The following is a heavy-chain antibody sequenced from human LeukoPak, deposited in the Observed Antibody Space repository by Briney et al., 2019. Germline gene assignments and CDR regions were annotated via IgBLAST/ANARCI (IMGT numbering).Heavy chain of an antibody. D-gene: IGHD1-26*01. V-gene: IGHV4-34*01. CDR3: ARGSNYFENWGYYYYFDY. J-gene: IGHJ4*02. Sequence: SETLSLTCAVSGGSFRGYYWNWIRQSPGKGLEWAGEINSSGGTSYNPSLKSRLTLSVDTSKYQFSLKLNSVTAADTAVYYCARGSNYFENWGYYYYFDYWGQGPLVTVAS. CDR2: INSSGGT. CDR1: GGSFRGYY.